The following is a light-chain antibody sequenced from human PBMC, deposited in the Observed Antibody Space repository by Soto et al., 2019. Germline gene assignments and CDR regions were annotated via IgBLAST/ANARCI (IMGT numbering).Light chain of an antibody. V-gene: IGKV3-15*01. CDR2: GAS. CDR3: QQYDNWPPWT. CDR1: QSINSN. Sequence: EIVVTQSPATLSVSPGERATLSCRASQSINSNLAWYQQKPGQAPRVLIYGASTRATGIPARFSGSGSGTEFTLTISSLQSEDFAVYYCQQYDNWPPWTFGQGTK. J-gene: IGKJ1*01.